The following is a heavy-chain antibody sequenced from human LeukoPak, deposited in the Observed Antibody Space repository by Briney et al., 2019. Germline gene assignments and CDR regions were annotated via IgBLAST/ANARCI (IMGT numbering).Heavy chain of an antibody. J-gene: IGHJ3*02. D-gene: IGHD3-22*01. CDR1: GGSISSGSYY. CDR2: IYTCGST. CDR3: ARSQYYYDSSGFSAFDI. Sequence: SETLSLTCTVSGGSISSGSYYWSWIRQPAGKELEGIGRIYTCGSTNYNPSPKSRVTISVDTSKNHFSLKLSSVTAADTAVYYWARSQYYYDSSGFSAFDIWGQGTMVTVSS. V-gene: IGHV4-61*02.